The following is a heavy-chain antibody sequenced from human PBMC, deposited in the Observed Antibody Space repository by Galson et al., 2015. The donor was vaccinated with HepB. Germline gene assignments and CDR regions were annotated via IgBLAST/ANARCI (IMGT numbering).Heavy chain of an antibody. CDR2: IIPIFGTA. V-gene: IGHV1-69*13. Sequence: SVKVSCKASGGTFSSYAISWVRQAPGQGLEWMGGIIPIFGTANYAQKFQGRVTITADESTSTAYMELSSLRSEDTAVYYCARTPFNKRGYSGYDHGPLYYYGMDVWGQGTTVTVSS. CDR3: ARTPFNKRGYSGYDHGPLYYYGMDV. J-gene: IGHJ6*02. D-gene: IGHD5-12*01. CDR1: GGTFSSYA.